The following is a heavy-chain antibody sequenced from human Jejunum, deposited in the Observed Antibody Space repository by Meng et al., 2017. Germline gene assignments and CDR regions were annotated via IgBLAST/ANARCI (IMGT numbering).Heavy chain of an antibody. V-gene: IGHV6-1*01. Sequence: SQTLSLTCATSGDTVSNTSAAWSWLRQSPSRGLEWLGRKYYKSKWNYDYAESVKGRITITPDTSKNQLSLQLSSVTAEDTAIYYCARQTGFFHYWGQGTLVTVSS. CDR2: KYYKSKWNY. J-gene: IGHJ4*02. CDR3: ARQTGFFHY. CDR1: GDTVSNTSAA. D-gene: IGHD7-27*01.